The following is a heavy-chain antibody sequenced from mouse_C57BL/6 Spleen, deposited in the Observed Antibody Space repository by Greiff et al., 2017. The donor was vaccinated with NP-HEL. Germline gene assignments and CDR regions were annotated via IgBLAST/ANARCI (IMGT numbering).Heavy chain of an antibody. CDR1: GFTFSSYA. Sequence: EVMLVESGGGLVKPGGSLKLSCAASGFTFSSYAMSWVRQTPEKRLEWVATISDGGSYTYYPDNVKGRFTLSRDNAKNNLYLQMSHLKSEDTAMYYCARGDYGSRPWYFDVWGTGTTVTVSS. V-gene: IGHV5-4*03. CDR2: ISDGGSYT. D-gene: IGHD1-1*01. CDR3: ARGDYGSRPWYFDV. J-gene: IGHJ1*03.